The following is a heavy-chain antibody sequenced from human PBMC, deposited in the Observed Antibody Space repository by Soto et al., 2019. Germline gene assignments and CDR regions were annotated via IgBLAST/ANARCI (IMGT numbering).Heavy chain of an antibody. CDR2: ISPFTGDT. Sequence: ASVKVSCKASGYTFTNYGINWVRQAPGQGLEWMGWISPFTGDTHYTQSLQGRITMTTDTSTSTAYMELRSLRSADTAVYYCARSCSGGSCHSAYWGQGTRGTVSS. CDR3: ARSCSGGSCHSAY. CDR1: GYTFTNYG. J-gene: IGHJ4*02. D-gene: IGHD2-15*01. V-gene: IGHV1-18*04.